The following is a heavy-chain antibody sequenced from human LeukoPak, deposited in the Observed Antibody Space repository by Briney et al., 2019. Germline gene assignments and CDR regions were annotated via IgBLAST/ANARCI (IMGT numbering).Heavy chain of an antibody. V-gene: IGHV1-69*13. CDR3: ARDRQDVVVPAAFGGYYGMDV. CDR2: IIPIFGTA. J-gene: IGHJ6*02. Sequence: SVKVSCKASGGTFSSYAISWVRQAPRQGLEWMGGIIPIFGTANYAQKFQGRVTITADESTSTAYMELSSLRSEDTAVYYCARDRQDVVVPAAFGGYYGMDVWGQGTTVTVSS. D-gene: IGHD2-2*01. CDR1: GGTFSSYA.